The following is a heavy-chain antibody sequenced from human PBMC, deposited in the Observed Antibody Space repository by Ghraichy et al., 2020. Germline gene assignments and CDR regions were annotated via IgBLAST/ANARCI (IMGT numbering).Heavy chain of an antibody. D-gene: IGHD1-1*01. V-gene: IGHV1-69*13. CDR2: IIPIFGTA. CDR3: ARTEQLELSWGMDV. J-gene: IGHJ6*02. Sequence: SVKVSCKASGGTFSSYAISWVRQAPGQGLEWMGGIIPIFGTANYAQKFQGRVTITADESTSTAYMELSSLRSEDTAVYYCARTEQLELSWGMDVWGQGTTVTVSS. CDR1: GGTFSSYA.